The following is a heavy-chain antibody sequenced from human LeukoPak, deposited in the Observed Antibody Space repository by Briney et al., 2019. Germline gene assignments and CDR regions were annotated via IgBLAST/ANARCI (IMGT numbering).Heavy chain of an antibody. D-gene: IGHD3-3*01. Sequence: GGSLRLSCATSGFNFSGFAMHWVRQASGKGLEWIGRIRSKASNYETAYAASLRGRFTISRDDSKNTTFLQMSSLKTDDTAVYFCARRSRRAYYIDYWGQGTLLTVSS. V-gene: IGHV3-73*01. CDR2: IRSKASNYET. CDR3: ARRSRRAYYIDY. J-gene: IGHJ4*02. CDR1: GFNFSGFA.